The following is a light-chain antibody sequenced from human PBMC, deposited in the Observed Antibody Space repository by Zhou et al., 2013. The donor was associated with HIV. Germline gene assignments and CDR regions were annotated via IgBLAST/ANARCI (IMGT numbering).Light chain of an antibody. CDR2: QAS. Sequence: IQLTQSPSSLSVSVGDRVTITCRASQGIRSALAWYQQKPGKVPKLLIHQASSLESGVPSRFSGSGSGTEFTLTISSLQPDDFATYYCQQLNSYLLTFGGGTKVEIK. J-gene: IGKJ4*01. CDR1: QGIRSA. V-gene: IGKV1-13*02. CDR3: QQLNSYLLT.